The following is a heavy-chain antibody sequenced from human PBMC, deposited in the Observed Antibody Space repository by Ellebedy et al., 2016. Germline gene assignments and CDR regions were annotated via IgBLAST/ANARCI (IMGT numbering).Heavy chain of an antibody. J-gene: IGHJ4*02. V-gene: IGHV4-4*02. CDR3: ARTTARVNDDVWGSYRYIDD. D-gene: IGHD3-16*02. Sequence: SETLSLTCAVSGGSISSTNWWSWVRQPPGKGLEWIGESYHSGSTNYNPSLKSRVTISLDKSKNHFSLRLSSVTAADTAVYYCARTTARVNDDVWGSYRYIDDWGQGALVTVSS. CDR1: GGSISSTNW. CDR2: SYHSGST.